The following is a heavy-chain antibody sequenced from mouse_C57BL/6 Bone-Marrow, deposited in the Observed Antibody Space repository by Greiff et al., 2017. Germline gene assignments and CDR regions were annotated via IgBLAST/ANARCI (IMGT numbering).Heavy chain of an antibody. CDR3: ARDAHDGYPYAMDY. D-gene: IGHD2-3*01. CDR2: SRNKANDYTT. J-gene: IGHJ4*01. Sequence: EVQLVDSGGGLVQSGRSLRLSCATSGFTFSDFYMEWVRQAPGKGLEWIAASRNKANDYTTEYSASVKGRFIVSRDTSQSILYHQMNALRAEDTAIYYCARDAHDGYPYAMDYWGQGTSVTVSS. CDR1: GFTFSDFY. V-gene: IGHV7-1*01.